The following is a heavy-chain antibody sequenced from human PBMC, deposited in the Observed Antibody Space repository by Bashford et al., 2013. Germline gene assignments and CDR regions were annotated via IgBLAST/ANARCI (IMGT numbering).Heavy chain of an antibody. CDR3: AREGNYIDA. CDR1: GGSISSYY. J-gene: IGHJ4*02. V-gene: IGHV4-59*01. Sequence: SETLSLTCSVSGGSISSYYWSWIRQPPGKGLEWIGYIFYTGNTNYNPSLEGRVTMSVDTSKNQLSLHLSSVTAADTAVYYCAREGNYIDAWGPGILVTVSS. CDR2: IFYTGNT.